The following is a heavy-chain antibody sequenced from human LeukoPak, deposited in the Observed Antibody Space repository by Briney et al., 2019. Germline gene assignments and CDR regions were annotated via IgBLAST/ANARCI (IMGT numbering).Heavy chain of an antibody. CDR3: ARDRCFDY. CDR2: IKEDGSER. J-gene: IGHJ4*02. CDR1: GFTFTSYW. V-gene: IGHV3-7*01. Sequence: GGSLRLSCVASGFTFTSYWMSWVRQAPGKGLEWVAQIKEDGSERFYVDSVKGRFTISRDNSKNTLYLQMNSLRAEDTAVYYCARDRCFDYWGQGTLVTVSS. D-gene: IGHD2-8*01.